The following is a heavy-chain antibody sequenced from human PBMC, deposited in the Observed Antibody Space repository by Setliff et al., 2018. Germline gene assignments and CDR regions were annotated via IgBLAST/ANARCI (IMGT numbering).Heavy chain of an antibody. Sequence: SETLSLTCAASGGTFSYYYWTWIRQPPGKGLEWIGEINHSGSTSYNPSLESRVTISIDTSKNQFSLNLRYVTAADTGLYYCARGRNVAARLLDSWGQGARVTVSS. V-gene: IGHV4-34*01. D-gene: IGHD6-6*01. CDR3: ARGRNVAARLLDS. CDR2: INHSGST. CDR1: GGTFSYYY. J-gene: IGHJ4*02.